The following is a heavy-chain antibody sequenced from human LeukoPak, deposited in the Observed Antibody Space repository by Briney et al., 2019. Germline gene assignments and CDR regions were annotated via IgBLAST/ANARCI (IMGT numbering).Heavy chain of an antibody. V-gene: IGHV3-9*03. Sequence: GGSLRLSCAASGFTFDDYAMHWVRQAPGKGLEWVSGISWNSGSIGYADSVKGRFTISRDNAKNSLYLQMSSLRAEDMALYYCAKAYGSGNVDAFDVWGQGTMVTVSS. CDR2: ISWNSGSI. J-gene: IGHJ3*01. CDR1: GFTFDDYA. D-gene: IGHD3-10*01. CDR3: AKAYGSGNVDAFDV.